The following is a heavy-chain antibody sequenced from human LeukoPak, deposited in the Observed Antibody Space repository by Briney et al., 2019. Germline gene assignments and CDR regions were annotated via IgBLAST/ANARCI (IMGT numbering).Heavy chain of an antibody. D-gene: IGHD2-2*01. J-gene: IGHJ5*02. Sequence: GGSLRLSCAASGFTFSDYYMSWIRQAPGKGLEWISYISSRGFTIYYADSVKGRFTISRDNAKNSLYLQMNSLRAEDTAMYYCARGGSRRHWFDPWGQGTLVTVSS. V-gene: IGHV3-11*01. CDR1: GFTFSDYY. CDR2: ISSRGFTI. CDR3: ARGGSRRHWFDP.